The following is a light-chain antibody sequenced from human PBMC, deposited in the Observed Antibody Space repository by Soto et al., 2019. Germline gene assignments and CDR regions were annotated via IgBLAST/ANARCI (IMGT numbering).Light chain of an antibody. CDR3: QQQGSSHIT. V-gene: IGKV3-15*01. Sequence: VIWQGLVTPSLHPGERVTLSCRASQTINNNVAWYQLKDGQVLRLLIYGASTRAADVPARFSGGGSATEFTLTIISRQSEDFVVYYCQQQGSSHITFGQGTRLDNK. J-gene: IGKJ5*01. CDR2: GAS. CDR1: QTINNN.